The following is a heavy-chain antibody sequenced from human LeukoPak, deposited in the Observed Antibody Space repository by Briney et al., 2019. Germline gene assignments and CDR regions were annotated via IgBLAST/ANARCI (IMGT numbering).Heavy chain of an antibody. CDR1: GFSSSNYG. Sequence: GRSLRLSCAASGFSSSNYGLHWGRQAPGKGLEWVAVIWYDGTNKYYADSVKGRFTISRDTSKNTLYLQMNSLRAEDTAVYYCARATVTRWFDHWGQGTLVTVSS. CDR3: ARATVTRWFDH. CDR2: IWYDGTNK. D-gene: IGHD4-17*01. J-gene: IGHJ5*02. V-gene: IGHV3-33*01.